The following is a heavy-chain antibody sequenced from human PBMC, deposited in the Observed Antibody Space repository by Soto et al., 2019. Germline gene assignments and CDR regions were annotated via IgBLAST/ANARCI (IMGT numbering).Heavy chain of an antibody. J-gene: IGHJ5*02. Sequence: SETLSLTCTVSGGSISSGDYCLSWVRKSPGKGLEWIGHIYNSGITYYNPSLKSRAVISIDTSRNQFSLRLNSLTAADRAVYFCARGVTVFGLVSRFWFDPWGQGTVVTVSS. CDR1: GGSISSGDYC. CDR2: IYNSGIT. CDR3: ARGVTVFGLVSRFWFDP. V-gene: IGHV4-30-4*01. D-gene: IGHD3-3*01.